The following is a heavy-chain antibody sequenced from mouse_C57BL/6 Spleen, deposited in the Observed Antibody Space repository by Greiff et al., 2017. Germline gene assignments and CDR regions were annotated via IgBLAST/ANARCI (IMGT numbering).Heavy chain of an antibody. J-gene: IGHJ2*01. CDR3: ARGGPVVDY. CDR2: IHPNSGST. CDR1: GYTFTSYW. D-gene: IGHD1-1*01. Sequence: VQLQQPGAELVKPGASVKLSCKASGYTFTSYWMHWVKQRPGQGLEWIGMIHPNSGSTNYNEKFKSKATLTVDKSSSTAHMELRSLTSEDSAVYYCARGGPVVDYWGQGTTLTVSS. V-gene: IGHV1-64*01.